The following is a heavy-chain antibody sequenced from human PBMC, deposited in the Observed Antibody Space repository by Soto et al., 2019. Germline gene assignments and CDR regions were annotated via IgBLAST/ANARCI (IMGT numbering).Heavy chain of an antibody. J-gene: IGHJ4*02. CDR1: ADTFTSYY. CDR3: ARPPGYVSDWYYFDL. D-gene: IGHD3-9*01. Sequence: ASVKVSCKAPADTFTSYYIHCVRQAPGHGLEWMGIINPNGGSTRFAQTFQGRITMTWDTSLNTAYMELSSLMFEDTAVYYCARPPGYVSDWYYFDLWGQGTLVTVSS. V-gene: IGHV1-46*01. CDR2: INPNGGST.